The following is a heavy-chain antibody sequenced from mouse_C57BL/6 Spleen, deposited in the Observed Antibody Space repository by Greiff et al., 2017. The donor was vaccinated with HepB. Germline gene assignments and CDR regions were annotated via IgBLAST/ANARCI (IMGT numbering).Heavy chain of an antibody. CDR1: GFNIKDYY. J-gene: IGHJ3*01. CDR3: TYLDSSGYWFAY. CDR2: IDPEDGDT. V-gene: IGHV14-1*01. Sequence: VQLQQSGAELVRPGASVKLSCTASGFNIKDYYMHWVKQRPEQGLEWIGRIDPEDGDTEYAPKFQGKATMTADTSSNTAYLQLSSLTSEDTAVYYWTYLDSSGYWFAYWGQGTLVTVSA. D-gene: IGHD3-2*02.